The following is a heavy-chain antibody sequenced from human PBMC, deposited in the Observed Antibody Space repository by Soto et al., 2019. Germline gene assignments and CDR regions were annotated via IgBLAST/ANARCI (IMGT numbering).Heavy chain of an antibody. D-gene: IGHD6-19*01. CDR3: VKDIHEQWLVSHFEY. J-gene: IGHJ4*02. Sequence: EVQLVESGGGLVQPGRSLRLSCVASGFTFDSYAMHWVRQAPGKGLAWVSGISWNSGSIGYEDSVKGRFTISRDNAQNSLYLEMNSLRVEDTVFYYCVKDIHEQWLVSHFEYWGQGALVTVSS. CDR2: ISWNSGSI. V-gene: IGHV3-9*01. CDR1: GFTFDSYA.